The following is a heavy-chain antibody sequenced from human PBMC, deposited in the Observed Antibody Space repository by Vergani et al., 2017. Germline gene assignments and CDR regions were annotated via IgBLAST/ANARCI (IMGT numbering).Heavy chain of an antibody. CDR3: ARSGYCAHGVCYMTYYYYMDV. D-gene: IGHD2-8*01. CDR1: GFTFSNYA. Sequence: EVQLVESGGGLVQPGGSLRLSCAASGFTFSNYAMNWVRQAPGKGLEWVSGISGSGGSTYYAGSVKGRFTISRDNSKNTLYLQMNNLRAADTAVYYCARSGYCAHGVCYMTYYYYMDVWGKGTAVTVSS. J-gene: IGHJ6*03. CDR2: ISGSGGST. V-gene: IGHV3-23*04.